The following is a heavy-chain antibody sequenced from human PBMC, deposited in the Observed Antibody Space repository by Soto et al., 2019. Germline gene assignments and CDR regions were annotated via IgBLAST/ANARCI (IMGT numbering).Heavy chain of an antibody. D-gene: IGHD5-18*01. J-gene: IGHJ6*02. V-gene: IGHV1-69*13. CDR1: GGTFSSYA. Sequence: GASVKVSCKASGGTFSSYAISWVRQAPGQGLEWMGGIISIFGTANYAQKFQGRVTITADESTSTAYMELSSLRSEDTAVYYCARVLQLWLWDKADYYYGMDVWGQGTTVTVSS. CDR3: ARVLQLWLWDKADYYYGMDV. CDR2: IISIFGTA.